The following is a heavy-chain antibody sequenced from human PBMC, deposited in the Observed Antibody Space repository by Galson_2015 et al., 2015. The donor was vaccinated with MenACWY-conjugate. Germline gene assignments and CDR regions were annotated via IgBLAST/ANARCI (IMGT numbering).Heavy chain of an antibody. J-gene: IGHJ6*04. CDR1: GFTFSGST. CDR2: IRSKANNYAT. CDR3: TAGYSYGYAVDV. Sequence: SLRLSCAASGFTFSGSTMHWVRQASGKELEWVGRIRSKANNYATAYTESVKGRFTISRDDSKSTAYLQMNSLKTEDTAVYYCTAGYSYGYAVDVWGKGTTVIVSS. V-gene: IGHV3-73*01. D-gene: IGHD5-18*01.